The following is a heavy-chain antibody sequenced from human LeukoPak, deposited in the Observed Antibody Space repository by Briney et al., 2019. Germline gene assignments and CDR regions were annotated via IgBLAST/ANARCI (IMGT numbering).Heavy chain of an antibody. Sequence: GGSLRLSCAASGFAFSSYAMNWVRQAPGKGLEWISVISGSGGETYYAGSVKGRFTISRDNSKNTVYVELNSLGGDDTAAYYCAKGPNESSNYLFDYWGQGTLVTVSS. J-gene: IGHJ4*02. CDR1: GFAFSSYA. D-gene: IGHD4-11*01. CDR3: AKGPNESSNYLFDY. CDR2: ISGSGGET. V-gene: IGHV3-23*01.